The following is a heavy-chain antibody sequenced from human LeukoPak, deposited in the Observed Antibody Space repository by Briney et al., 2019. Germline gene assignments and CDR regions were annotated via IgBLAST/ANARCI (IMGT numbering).Heavy chain of an antibody. CDR3: ARRSSGWSGVDY. CDR2: MNPNSGNT. Sequence: ASVKVSCKASGYTFTSYDINWVRQATGQGLEWMGWMNPNSGNTGYAQKFQGRVIMTRNTSISTAYMELSSLRSEDTAVYYCARRSSGWSGVDYWGQGTLVTVSS. CDR1: GYTFTSYD. D-gene: IGHD6-19*01. J-gene: IGHJ4*02. V-gene: IGHV1-8*01.